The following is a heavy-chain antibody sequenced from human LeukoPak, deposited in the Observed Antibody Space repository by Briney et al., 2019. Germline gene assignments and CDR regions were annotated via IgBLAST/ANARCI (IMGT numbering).Heavy chain of an antibody. CDR2: ISAYNGNT. D-gene: IGHD2-2*01. V-gene: IGHV1-18*01. J-gene: IGHJ5*02. CDR1: GYTCSSYG. CDR3: ARDVGDIVTIPAAISVP. Sequence: ASVKVSCKASGYTCSSYGISWLRQAPGQGLEWMGWISAYNGNTNYAQMVQGRVTMTTDTSTSTAYMEVRSLRSDDTAMYYCARDVGDIVTIPAAISVPWGQGTLVTVSS.